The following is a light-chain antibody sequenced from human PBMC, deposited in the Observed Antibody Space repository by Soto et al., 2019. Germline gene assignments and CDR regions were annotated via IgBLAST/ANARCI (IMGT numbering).Light chain of an antibody. Sequence: EIVLTQSPVTLALSPGERATLSCKASQSVYSDYLAWYQQKPGQAPRLLIYGASNRATGIPDRFSGSGSGTAFTLTISSLEPEDCAVYHCKQCDTSIWAYTFGQGNKLEMK. CDR1: QSVYSDY. CDR3: KQCDTSIWAYT. V-gene: IGKV3-20*01. J-gene: IGKJ2*01. CDR2: GAS.